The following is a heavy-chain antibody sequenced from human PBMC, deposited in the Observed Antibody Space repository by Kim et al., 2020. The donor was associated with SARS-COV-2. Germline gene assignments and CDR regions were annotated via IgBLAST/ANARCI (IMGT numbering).Heavy chain of an antibody. CDR1: GGTFSSYA. J-gene: IGHJ6*02. D-gene: IGHD2-8*02. V-gene: IGHV1-69*13. Sequence: SVKVSCKASGGTFSSYAISWVRQAPGQGLEWMGGIIPIFGTANYAQKFQGRVTITADESTSTAYMELSSLRSEDTAVYYCARTYWCTGGVCYTVSRSGDDYYYDYGMDVGGQGTTVTVSS. CDR2: IIPIFGTA. CDR3: ARTYWCTGGVCYTVSRSGDDYYYDYGMDV.